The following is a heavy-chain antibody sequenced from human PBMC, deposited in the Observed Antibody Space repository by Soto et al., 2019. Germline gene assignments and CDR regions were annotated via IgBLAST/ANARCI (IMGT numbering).Heavy chain of an antibody. CDR3: ARRRYCGADCYSNYYYGMDV. V-gene: IGHV1-69*02. Sequence: QVQLVQSGAELKKPGSSVKVSCRASRDTFSSYTVSWVRQAPGQGLEWMGRIIPILGITNYAQKFQGRVTTTADKSRTTAYMELSTLRSDDTAIYYCARRRYCGADCYSNYYYGMDVWGQGTSVTVSS. CDR2: IIPILGIT. D-gene: IGHD2-21*02. J-gene: IGHJ6*02. CDR1: RDTFSSYT.